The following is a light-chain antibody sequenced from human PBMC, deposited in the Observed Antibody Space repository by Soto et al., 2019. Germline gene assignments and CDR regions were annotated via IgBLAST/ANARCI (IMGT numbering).Light chain of an antibody. J-gene: IGKJ1*01. CDR3: QQYINRWT. V-gene: IGKV1-5*03. Sequence: DIQMTQSPSTLSASVGDRVTITCRASQSISTWLAWYQQKPGKAPRLLIYNASSLESGVPSRFSGSGSGTEVTLTISSLQPDDSATYYCQQYINRWTFGQGTKVEFK. CDR2: NAS. CDR1: QSISTW.